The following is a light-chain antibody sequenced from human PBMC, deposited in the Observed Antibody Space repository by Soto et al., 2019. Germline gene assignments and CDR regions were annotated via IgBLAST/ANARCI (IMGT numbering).Light chain of an antibody. CDR3: TSYAGSDTFV. J-gene: IGLJ1*01. CDR1: SSDVGGFNF. V-gene: IGLV2-8*01. CDR2: DVS. Sequence: QSALTQPPSASGSLGQSVTISCAGSSSDVGGFNFVSWYQQHPGKAPKLIIYDVSKRPSGVPDRFSGSKSGNTASLTASGLQAEDEADYYCTSYAGSDTFVFGTGTKVTVL.